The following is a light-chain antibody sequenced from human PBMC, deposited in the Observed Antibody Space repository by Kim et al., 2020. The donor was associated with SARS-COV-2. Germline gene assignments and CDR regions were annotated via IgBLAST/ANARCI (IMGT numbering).Light chain of an antibody. CDR1: SSNIERKY. CDR2: RSN. J-gene: IGLJ3*02. CDR3: AAWDDSLSGRV. Sequence: GQRVTMSCSGSSSNIERKYVYWYQQLPGTAPKVLIYRSNQRPSGVPDRFSGSKSGTSASLAISGLRSEDEADYYCAAWDDSLSGRVFGGGTKLTVL. V-gene: IGLV1-47*01.